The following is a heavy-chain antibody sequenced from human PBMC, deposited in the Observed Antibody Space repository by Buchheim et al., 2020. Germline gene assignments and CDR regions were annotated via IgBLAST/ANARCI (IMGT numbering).Heavy chain of an antibody. Sequence: VQLVESGGDVVQPGRSLRLSCAASGFIFSNYAIHWVRQAPGKGLEWVANIKQDGSETYYVDSVKGRFTISRDNAKNSLSLQMNSLRAEDTAVYYCARVVERQQLEGGTDYWGQGTL. CDR3: ARVVERQQLEGGTDY. CDR2: IKQDGSET. D-gene: IGHD6-13*01. CDR1: GFIFSNYA. V-gene: IGHV3-7*01. J-gene: IGHJ4*02.